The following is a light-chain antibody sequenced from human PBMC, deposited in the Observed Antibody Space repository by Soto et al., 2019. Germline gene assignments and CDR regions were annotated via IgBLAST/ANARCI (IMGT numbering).Light chain of an antibody. CDR3: QQYASSRWT. J-gene: IGKJ1*01. CDR2: GAS. V-gene: IGKV3-20*01. CDR1: QSVSSTS. Sequence: GLNKSPGTLSLSPGEGATLPCRASQSVSSTSLAWYQQKPGQAPRLVIYGASSRATGIPDRFSGSGSGTDFTLTISRLEPEDFAVYYCQQYASSRWTLGQGAKVAIK.